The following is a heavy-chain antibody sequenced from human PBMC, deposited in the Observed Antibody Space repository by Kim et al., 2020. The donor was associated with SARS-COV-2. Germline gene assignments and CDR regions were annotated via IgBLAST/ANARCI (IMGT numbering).Heavy chain of an antibody. Sequence: ASVKVSCKVSGYTLTELSMHWVRQAPGKGLEWMGGFDPEDGETIYAQKFQGRVTMTEDTSTDTAYMELSSLRSEDTAVYYCATVLTGDTGRYWYFDLWGRGTLVTVSS. CDR2: FDPEDGET. D-gene: IGHD7-27*01. CDR1: GYTLTELS. CDR3: ATVLTGDTGRYWYFDL. J-gene: IGHJ2*01. V-gene: IGHV1-24*01.